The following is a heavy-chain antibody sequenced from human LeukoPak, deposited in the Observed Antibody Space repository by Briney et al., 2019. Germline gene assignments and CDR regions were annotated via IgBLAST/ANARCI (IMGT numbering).Heavy chain of an antibody. CDR1: GGSFSGYY. V-gene: IGHV4-34*01. D-gene: IGHD3-10*01. CDR3: ARGFQSGIGELFGNWFDP. Sequence: PSETLSLTCAVYGGSFSGYYWSWIRQPPGKGLEWIGEINHSGSTNYNPSLKSRVTISVDTSKNQFSLKLSSVTAADTAVYYSARGFQSGIGELFGNWFDPWGQGTLVTVSS. CDR2: INHSGST. J-gene: IGHJ5*02.